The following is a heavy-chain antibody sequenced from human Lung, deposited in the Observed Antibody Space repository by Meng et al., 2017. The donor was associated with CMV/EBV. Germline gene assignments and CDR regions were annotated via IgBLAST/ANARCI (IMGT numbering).Heavy chain of an antibody. Sequence: SETLSLXCTVSGGSISSSSYYWGWTRQPPGQGLEWIVSIYYSGNTYYKPSLQSRVTITADTSKSQFSLKLSPVTAADTAVYYCASLPKMGKATTGPHWVQGTXVTVSS. CDR1: GGSISSSSYY. V-gene: IGHV4-39*07. CDR2: IYYSGNT. D-gene: IGHD1-14*01. CDR3: ASLPKMGKATTGPH. J-gene: IGHJ4*02.